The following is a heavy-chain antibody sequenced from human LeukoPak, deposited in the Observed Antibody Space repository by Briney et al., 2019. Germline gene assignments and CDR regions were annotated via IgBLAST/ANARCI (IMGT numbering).Heavy chain of an antibody. D-gene: IGHD3-10*01. CDR2: IWYGGSNK. J-gene: IGHJ4*02. V-gene: IGHV3-33*03. CDR1: GFTFSSYG. Sequence: PGGSLRLSCAASGFTFSSYGMHWVRQAPGKGLEWVAVIWYGGSNKYYADSVKGRFTISRDNSKNMLYLQMNSLRAEDTAVYYCAKWSGYYGSGRGYYFDYWGQGTLVTVSS. CDR3: AKWSGYYGSGRGYYFDY.